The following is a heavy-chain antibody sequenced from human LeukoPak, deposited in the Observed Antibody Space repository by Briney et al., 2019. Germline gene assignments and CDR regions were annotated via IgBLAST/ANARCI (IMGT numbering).Heavy chain of an antibody. Sequence: PSETLSLTCTVSGASISSPSYYWNWIRQPAGKGLEWIGRFYTGSTYYNPSLKSRVTISVDTSKNQFSLKLSSVTAADTAVYYCARQSSYSGSYYDYWGQGTLVTVSS. J-gene: IGHJ4*03. V-gene: IGHV4-39*01. CDR3: ARQSSYSGSYYDY. CDR1: GASISSPSYY. D-gene: IGHD1-26*01. CDR2: FYTGST.